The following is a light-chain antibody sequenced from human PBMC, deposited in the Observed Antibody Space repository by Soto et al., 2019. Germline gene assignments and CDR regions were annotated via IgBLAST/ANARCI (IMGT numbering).Light chain of an antibody. V-gene: IGLV1-40*01. CDR1: SSNIGAGYD. Sequence: QSVLTQSPSVSGAPGQRVTISCTGSSSNIGAGYDVHWYQKLPGTAPKLLIYDNNNRPSGVPDRFSGSKSGTSASLAITGLQAEDEAEYSCQSYDRGLSGSVFGGGTQLTVL. CDR2: DNN. J-gene: IGLJ7*01. CDR3: QSYDRGLSGSV.